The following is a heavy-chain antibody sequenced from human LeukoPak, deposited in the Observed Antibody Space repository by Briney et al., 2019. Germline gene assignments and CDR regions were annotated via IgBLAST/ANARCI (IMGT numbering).Heavy chain of an antibody. D-gene: IGHD4-17*01. Sequence: GGSLRLSCAASGFTFSNAWMSWVRQAPGKGLEWVGRIKSKTDGGTTDYAAPVKGRFTISRDDSKNTLYLQMNSLKTEDTAAYYCTTYGDYVWDFDYWGQGTLVTVSS. CDR2: IKSKTDGGTT. J-gene: IGHJ4*02. V-gene: IGHV3-15*01. CDR1: GFTFSNAW. CDR3: TTYGDYVWDFDY.